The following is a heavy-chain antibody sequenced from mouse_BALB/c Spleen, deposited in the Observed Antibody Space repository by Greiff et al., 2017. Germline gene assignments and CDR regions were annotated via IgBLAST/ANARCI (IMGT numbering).Heavy chain of an antibody. CDR3: ARTSMITYAMDY. D-gene: IGHD2-4*01. V-gene: IGHV1-80*01. CDR2: IYPGDGDT. J-gene: IGHJ4*01. CDR1: GYAFSSSW. Sequence: QVQLQQSGAELVRPGSSVKISCKASGYAFSSSWMNWVKQRPGQGLEWIGQIYPGDGDTNYNGKFKGKATLTPDKSSSTAYMQLSSLTSEDSAVYYCARTSMITYAMDYWGQGTSVTVSS.